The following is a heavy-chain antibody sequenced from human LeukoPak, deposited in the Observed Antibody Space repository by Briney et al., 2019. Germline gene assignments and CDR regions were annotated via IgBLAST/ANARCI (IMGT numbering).Heavy chain of an antibody. Sequence: ASVKVSCKASGGTFSSYAISWVRQAPGQGLEWMGGIIPIFGTANYAQKFQGRVTITADKSTSTAYMELSSLRSEDTAVYYCARNPYSSSWSHYYYYYMDVWGKGTTVTVSS. CDR3: ARNPYSSSWSHYYYYYMDV. CDR2: IIPIFGTA. CDR1: GGTFSSYA. D-gene: IGHD6-13*01. V-gene: IGHV1-69*06. J-gene: IGHJ6*03.